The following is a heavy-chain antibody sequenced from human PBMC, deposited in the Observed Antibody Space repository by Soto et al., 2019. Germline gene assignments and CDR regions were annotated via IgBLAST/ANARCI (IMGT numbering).Heavy chain of an antibody. CDR3: ARNYDSNGYAKDFDS. CDR2: IYDNGIT. J-gene: IGHJ4*02. V-gene: IGHV4-59*12. CDR1: GRSITSYY. D-gene: IGHD3-22*01. Sequence: QVVLQESGPGLVKPSETLSLTCSVSGRSITSYYWSCVRQPPGKGLEWIGYIYDNGITSQNAPLKSRVTMSADTSQTQFSLKLTSVTGADTAVYYCARNYDSNGYAKDFDSWGQGILVTVTS.